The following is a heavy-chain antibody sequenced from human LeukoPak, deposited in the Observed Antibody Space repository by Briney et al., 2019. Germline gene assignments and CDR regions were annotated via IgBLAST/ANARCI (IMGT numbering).Heavy chain of an antibody. V-gene: IGHV4-34*01. Sequence: SETLSLTCAVSGGFFSGYYWTWIRQTPGKGLEWIGEINHGGNTIYNPSLETRVTISVDTSKKQFSLKMTSLTAADTAVCYCARAYNRELYFDYWGQGTLVTVSS. CDR2: INHGGNT. J-gene: IGHJ4*02. CDR3: ARAYNRELYFDY. CDR1: GGFFSGYY. D-gene: IGHD1-14*01.